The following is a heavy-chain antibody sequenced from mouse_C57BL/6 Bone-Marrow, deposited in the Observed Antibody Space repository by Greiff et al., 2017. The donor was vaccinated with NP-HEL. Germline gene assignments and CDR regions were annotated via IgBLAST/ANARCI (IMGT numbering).Heavy chain of an antibody. D-gene: IGHD1-1*01. J-gene: IGHJ1*03. CDR2: IDPSASYT. CDR3: ARDLNYYGSSYWYFDV. V-gene: IGHV1-69*01. CDR1: GYTFTSYW. Sequence: VQLQQPGAELVMPGASVKLSCKASGYTFTSYWMHWVKQRPGQGLAWIGEIDPSASYTPYNQKFKGKSTLTVDKSSSTAYMQLSSRTSEDSAVYYCARDLNYYGSSYWYFDVWGTGTTVTVSS.